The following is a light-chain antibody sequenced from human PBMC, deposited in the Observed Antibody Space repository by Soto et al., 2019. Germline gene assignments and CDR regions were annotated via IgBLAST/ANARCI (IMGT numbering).Light chain of an antibody. CDR3: QQYNNWPPLA. Sequence: IVLTQSPATLSFSPGERATLSCRASQNIAIYLAWYQQKSGQSPRLLIYDTFNRAPGIPDRFSGSGSGTEFTLTISSLQSEDFAVYYCQQYNNWPPLAFGGGTKVEIK. CDR1: QNIAIY. CDR2: DTF. J-gene: IGKJ4*01. V-gene: IGKV3-11*01.